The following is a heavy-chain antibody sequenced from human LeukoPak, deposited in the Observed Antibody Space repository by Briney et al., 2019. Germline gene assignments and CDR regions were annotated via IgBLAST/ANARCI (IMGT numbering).Heavy chain of an antibody. D-gene: IGHD3-9*01. CDR1: GGSISSYY. CDR2: IYYSGST. J-gene: IGHJ4*02. V-gene: IGHV4-59*12. Sequence: SETLSLTCTVSGGSISSYYWSWIRQPPGKGLEWIGYIYYSGSTNYNPSLKSRVTISVDTSKNQFSLKLSSVTAADTAVYYCARGEQYYDILTGYYTEGDYFDYWGQGTLVTVSS. CDR3: ARGEQYYDILTGYYTEGDYFDY.